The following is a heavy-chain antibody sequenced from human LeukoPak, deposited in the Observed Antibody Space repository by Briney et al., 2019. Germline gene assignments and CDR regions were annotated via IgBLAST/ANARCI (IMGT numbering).Heavy chain of an antibody. Sequence: ASVTVSCKASGYTFTSYGISWVRQAPGQGLEWMGWISAYNGNTNYAQKLQGRVTMTTDTSTSTAYMELRSLRSDDTAVYYCARDSSEPYYYYGMDVWGQGTTVTVSS. D-gene: IGHD1-14*01. CDR1: GYTFTSYG. CDR2: ISAYNGNT. V-gene: IGHV1-18*01. J-gene: IGHJ6*02. CDR3: ARDSSEPYYYYGMDV.